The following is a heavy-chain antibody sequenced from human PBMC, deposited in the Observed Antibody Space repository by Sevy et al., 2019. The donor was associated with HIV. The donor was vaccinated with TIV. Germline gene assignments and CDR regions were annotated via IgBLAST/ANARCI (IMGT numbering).Heavy chain of an antibody. CDR1: GGTFSSYA. V-gene: IGHV1-69*06. Sequence: ASLKVSCKPSGGTFSSYAISWVRQAPGQGLEWMGGIIPIFGTANYAQKFQGRVTITADKSKSTAYMELSSLRSEDTAEYYCARVRVTRNYYYSTDVWGKGTTVTVS. J-gene: IGHJ6*03. CDR2: IIPIFGTA. CDR3: ARVRVTRNYYYSTDV. D-gene: IGHD4-17*01.